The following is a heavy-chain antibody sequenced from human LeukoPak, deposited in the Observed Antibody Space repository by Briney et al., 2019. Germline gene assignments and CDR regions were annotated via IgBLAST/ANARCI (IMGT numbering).Heavy chain of an antibody. CDR3: ARGAGGYYFDY. J-gene: IGHJ4*02. D-gene: IGHD3-10*01. V-gene: IGHV3-23*01. CDR2: MSGGGGST. Sequence: GRSLRLSCAASGFTFNSYGMNWVRQAPGKGLEWVSGMSGGGGSTFYADSVKGRFTISRDNSKNTLYLQMNSLRAADTAVYYCARGAGGYYFDYWGQGTLVTVSS. CDR1: GFTFNSYG.